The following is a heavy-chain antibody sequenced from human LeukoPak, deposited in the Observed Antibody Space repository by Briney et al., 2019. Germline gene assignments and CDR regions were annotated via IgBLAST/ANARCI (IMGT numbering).Heavy chain of an antibody. D-gene: IGHD3-10*01. J-gene: IGHJ6*03. CDR2: INPNSGDT. CDR1: GYTFTGYY. Sequence: ASVKVSCKASGYTFTGYYMHWVRQAPGQGLEWMGWINPNSGDTNYAQKFQGRVTVTRDTSISTAYMELSRLRSDDTAVYYCAREAYDSGSFRTDYYYMDVWGKGTTVTISS. CDR3: AREAYDSGSFRTDYYYMDV. V-gene: IGHV1-2*02.